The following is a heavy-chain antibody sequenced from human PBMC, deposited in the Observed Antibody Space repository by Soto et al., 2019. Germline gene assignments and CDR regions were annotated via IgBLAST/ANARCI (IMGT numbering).Heavy chain of an antibody. CDR1: GGSTSSSSYY. D-gene: IGHD3-22*01. V-gene: IGHV4-39*01. Sequence: SETLSLTCTVSGGSTSSSSYYWGWIRHPPGKGLEWIGSIYYSGSTYYNPSLKSRVTISVDTSKNQFSLKLSSVTAADTAVYYCARTGYYDSSGYYQIDYWGQGTLVTVSS. CDR2: IYYSGST. J-gene: IGHJ4*02. CDR3: ARTGYYDSSGYYQIDY.